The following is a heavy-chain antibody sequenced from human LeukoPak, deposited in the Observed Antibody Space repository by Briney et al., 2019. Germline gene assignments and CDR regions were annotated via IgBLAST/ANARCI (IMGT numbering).Heavy chain of an antibody. J-gene: IGHJ4*02. D-gene: IGHD3-22*01. Sequence: SETLSLTCTVSGGSISSNSYYWGWIRQPPGKGLEWIGSIYYSGSTYYNPSLKSRVTISVDTSKNQFSLKLNSVTAADTAVYYCARDPDTMIVPLFDYWGQGTLVTVSS. CDR3: ARDPDTMIVPLFDY. CDR2: IYYSGST. V-gene: IGHV4-39*02. CDR1: GGSISSNSYY.